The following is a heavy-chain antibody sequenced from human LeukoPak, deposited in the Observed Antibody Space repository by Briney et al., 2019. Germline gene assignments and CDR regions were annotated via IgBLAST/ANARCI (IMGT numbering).Heavy chain of an antibody. D-gene: IGHD3-22*01. CDR1: GGSISSSSYY. Sequence: PSETLSLTCTVSGGSISSSSYYWGWIRQPPGKGLEWIGYIYYSGYTNYNPSLKSRVTISVDTSKNQFYLKLSSVTAADTAVYYCARVDYYDSSGYYPTVDLNFDYWGQGTLVTVSS. J-gene: IGHJ4*02. V-gene: IGHV4-61*05. CDR3: ARVDYYDSSGYYPTVDLNFDY. CDR2: IYYSGYT.